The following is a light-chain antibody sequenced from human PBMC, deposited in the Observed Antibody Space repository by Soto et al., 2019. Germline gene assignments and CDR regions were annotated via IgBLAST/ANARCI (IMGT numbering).Light chain of an antibody. J-gene: IGKJ4*01. V-gene: IGKV1-33*01. CDR3: QQYDNLPLT. CDR1: QDISKY. CDR2: DEA. Sequence: DIQMTQSPSSLSASVGDRVTITCQASQDISKYLNWYQQKPGKAPKLLIYDEAKLETGVPSRFSGSGSGTDFTFTISSLQPEDIATYYCQQYDNLPLTFGGGTKVEIK.